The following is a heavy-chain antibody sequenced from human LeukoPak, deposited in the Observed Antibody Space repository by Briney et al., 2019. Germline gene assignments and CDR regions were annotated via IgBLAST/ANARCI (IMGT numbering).Heavy chain of an antibody. V-gene: IGHV4-59*08. Sequence: SETLSLTCTVSGDSFNSYYWSWIRQSPGKGLEWIGYIDNRGRTNYTPSLRGRVTISLDTPNNQVSLKLSSVTAADTAVYYCARHWGESWLAFDYWGQGTLVTVSS. CDR3: ARHWGESWLAFDY. CDR1: GDSFNSYY. J-gene: IGHJ4*02. CDR2: IDNRGRT. D-gene: IGHD5-24*01.